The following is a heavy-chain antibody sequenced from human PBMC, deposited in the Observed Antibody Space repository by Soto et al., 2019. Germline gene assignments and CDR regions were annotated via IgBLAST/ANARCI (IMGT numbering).Heavy chain of an antibody. D-gene: IGHD3-3*02. CDR2: ISSSSDTI. CDR1: GFIFSDYH. Sequence: GGALRLSCAASGFIFSDYHMTWIRQAPGKGLELVAYISSSSDTIYYADSVKGRFTISRDNGKDALFLQMSSLRAEDTAVYYCVRDRRISGINRGLDYWGRGTLVTVSS. CDR3: VRDRRISGINRGLDY. V-gene: IGHV3-11*01. J-gene: IGHJ4*02.